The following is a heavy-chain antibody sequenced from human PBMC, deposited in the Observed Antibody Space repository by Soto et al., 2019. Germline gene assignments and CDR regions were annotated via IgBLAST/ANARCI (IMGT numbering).Heavy chain of an antibody. V-gene: IGHV1-69*01. CDR3: ASVTSMVRGVIDNWFDP. J-gene: IGHJ5*02. CDR1: GGTFSSYA. CDR2: IIPMYGPA. Sequence: QVPLVQSGAEVKKPGSSVTVSCKASGGTFSSYAIHWVRQAPGQGLEWMGGIIPMYGPAKYAQRFQGRVTITADESMTTVYMEVTSLTSQDTAVYYCASVTSMVRGVIDNWFDPLGHGTLVTVSS. D-gene: IGHD3-10*01.